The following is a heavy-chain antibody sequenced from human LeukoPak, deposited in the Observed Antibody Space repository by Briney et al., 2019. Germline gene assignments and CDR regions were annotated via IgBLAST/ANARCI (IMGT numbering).Heavy chain of an antibody. CDR1: GFIFNSYA. Sequence: QPGGSLRLSCAVSGFIFNSYAMSWVRQAPGKGLEWVSSISASGGSTYHADSVKGRFTISRDNSRSTVHLQMNSLRADDTALYYCAKGALAAAGSGFEYWGQGTLVTVFS. J-gene: IGHJ4*03. D-gene: IGHD6-13*01. V-gene: IGHV3-23*01. CDR2: ISASGGST. CDR3: AKGALAAAGSGFEY.